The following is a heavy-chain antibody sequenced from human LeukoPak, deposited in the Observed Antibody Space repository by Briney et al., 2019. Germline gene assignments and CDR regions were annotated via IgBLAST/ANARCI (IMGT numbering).Heavy chain of an antibody. CDR2: INPNSGGT. D-gene: IGHD4-23*01. CDR3: AKAAIYGGTAGGAFDI. Sequence: ASVKVSCKASGYTFTGYYMHWVRQAPGQGLEWMGRINPNSGGTNYAQKFQGRVTMTRDTSISTAYMELSRLRSDDTAVYYCAKAAIYGGTAGGAFDIWGQGTMVTVSS. V-gene: IGHV1-2*06. J-gene: IGHJ3*02. CDR1: GYTFTGYY.